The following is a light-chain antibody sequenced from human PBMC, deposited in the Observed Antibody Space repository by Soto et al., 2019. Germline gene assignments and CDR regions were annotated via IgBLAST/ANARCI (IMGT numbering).Light chain of an antibody. CDR1: SSNIGNNF. CDR2: DND. V-gene: IGLV1-51*01. Sequence: QSVLSQPPSVSTAPGQKVTISCSGRSSNIGNNFVSWYQVLPGTVPKLLIGDNDRRPSGIPDRFSGSKSVTSATLGITEVQTGDEADYYCATWDNRLNTFVFGTGTKLTVL. J-gene: IGLJ1*01. CDR3: ATWDNRLNTFV.